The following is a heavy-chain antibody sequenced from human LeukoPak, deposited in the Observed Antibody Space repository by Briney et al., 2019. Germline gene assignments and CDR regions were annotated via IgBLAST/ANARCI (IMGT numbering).Heavy chain of an antibody. CDR2: VSFDGAHK. CDR1: GFMFRHYA. D-gene: IGHD3-16*01. V-gene: IGHV3-30*04. CDR3: VRARAGGLDY. J-gene: IGHJ4*02. Sequence: GGSLRLSCAASGFMFRHYAVHWVRQAPGRGLEWVAVVSFDGAHKYYAESVKGRFTISKDNSNNTLFLQMDSLRLEDTALYYCVRARAGGLDYWGQGTLVTVSS.